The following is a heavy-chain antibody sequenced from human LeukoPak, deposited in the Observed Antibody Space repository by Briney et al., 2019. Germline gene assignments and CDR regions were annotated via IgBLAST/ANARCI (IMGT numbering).Heavy chain of an antibody. V-gene: IGHV1-69*04. D-gene: IGHD1-1*01. CDR3: ARSTLERHGVLQGTGLTVGITGWFDP. CDR2: IIPILGIA. CDR1: GGTFTSYA. J-gene: IGHJ5*02. Sequence: ASVKVSCKASGGTFTSYAISWVRQAPGQGLEWMGRIIPILGIANYAQKFQGRATITADKSTSTAYMELSSLRSEATAVYYCARSTLERHGVLQGTGLTVGITGWFDPWGQGTLVTVSS.